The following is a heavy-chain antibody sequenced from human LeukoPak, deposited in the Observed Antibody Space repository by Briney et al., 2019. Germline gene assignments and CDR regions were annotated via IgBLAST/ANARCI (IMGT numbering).Heavy chain of an antibody. CDR3: ARYSRGYDDAFDI. J-gene: IGHJ3*02. CDR2: MYYSGST. CDR1: GGSISSSGYY. D-gene: IGHD3-22*01. V-gene: IGHV4-39*07. Sequence: SETLSLTCTVSGGSISSSGYYWGWIRQPPGKGLEWIGSMYYSGSTYYNPSLKSRVTISLDTSKNVFSLKLSSVTAADTAMYYCARYSRGYDDAFDIWGQGTMVTVSS.